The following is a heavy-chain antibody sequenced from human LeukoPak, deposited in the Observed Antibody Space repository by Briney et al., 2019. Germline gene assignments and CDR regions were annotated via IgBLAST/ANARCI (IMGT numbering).Heavy chain of an antibody. CDR2: INWNGGST. CDR3: AKVRIAVAGDAFDI. Sequence: GGSLRLSCAASGFTFDDYGMSWVRQAPGKGLEWVSGINWNGGSTGYADSVKGRFTISRDNSKNTLYLQMNSLRAEDTAVYYCAKVRIAVAGDAFDIWGQGTMVTVSS. CDR1: GFTFDDYG. J-gene: IGHJ3*02. V-gene: IGHV3-20*04. D-gene: IGHD6-19*01.